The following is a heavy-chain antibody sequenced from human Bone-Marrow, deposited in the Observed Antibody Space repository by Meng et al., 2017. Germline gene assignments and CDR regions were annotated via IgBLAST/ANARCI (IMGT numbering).Heavy chain of an antibody. D-gene: IGHD6-19*01. Sequence: QVQLVQSGAEVKKPGSSVKVSCKASGGTFSSYTISWVRQAPGQGLEWMGRIIPILGIANYAQKFQGRVTITADKSTSTAYMELSSLRSEDTAVYYCARLWGREWLTPDYWGQGTLVTVSS. J-gene: IGHJ4*02. CDR1: GGTFSSYT. V-gene: IGHV1-69*02. CDR3: ARLWGREWLTPDY. CDR2: IIPILGIA.